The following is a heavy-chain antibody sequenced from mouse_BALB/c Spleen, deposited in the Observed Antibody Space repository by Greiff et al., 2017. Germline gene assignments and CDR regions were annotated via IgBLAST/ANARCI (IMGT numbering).Heavy chain of an antibody. Sequence: EVHLVESGGGLVKPGGSLKLSCAASGFTFSDYYMYWVRQTPEKRLEWVATISDGGSYTYYPDSVKGRFTISRDNAKNNLYLQMSSLKSEDTAMYYCARGVTYDSYAMDYWGQGTSGTVSS. J-gene: IGHJ4*01. V-gene: IGHV5-4*02. CDR1: GFTFSDYY. CDR3: ARGVTYDSYAMDY. CDR2: ISDGGSYT. D-gene: IGHD2-12*01.